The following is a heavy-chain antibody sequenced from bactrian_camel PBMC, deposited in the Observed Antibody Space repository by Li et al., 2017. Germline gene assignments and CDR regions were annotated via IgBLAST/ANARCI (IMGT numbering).Heavy chain of an antibody. CDR2: LYAGVTT. V-gene: IGHV3S53*01. J-gene: IGHJ6*01. CDR1: GWNVGDFC. Sequence: HVQLVESGGDSVQAGGSLRLSCAVSGWNVGDFCMAWFRQAPEREREGVASLYAGVTTFYAASVRGRFTISQDNAKNTVYLQMNSLKPEDTAMYYCAAKVPIQLGGVKYYQAAREGTWGKGTQVTVS. D-gene: IGHD3*01. CDR3: AAKVPIQLGGVKYYQAAREGT.